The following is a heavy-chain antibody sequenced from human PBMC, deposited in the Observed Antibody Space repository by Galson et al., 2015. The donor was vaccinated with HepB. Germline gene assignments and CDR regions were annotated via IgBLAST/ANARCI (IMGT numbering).Heavy chain of an antibody. CDR2: VSYDGSIR. V-gene: IGHV3-30*18. Sequence: SLRLSCAASGFTFSSYGMHWVRQAPGKGLEWVATVSYDGSIRYYADSVKGRFTISRDNSKNTLFLHMNTLSAESTAVYHCAKSRYGHDAFDVWGQGTMVTVSS. J-gene: IGHJ3*01. D-gene: IGHD5-18*01. CDR1: GFTFSSYG. CDR3: AKSRYGHDAFDV.